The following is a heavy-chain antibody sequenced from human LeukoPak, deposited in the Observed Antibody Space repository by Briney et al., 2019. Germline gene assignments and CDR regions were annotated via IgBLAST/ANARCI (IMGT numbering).Heavy chain of an antibody. CDR2: IKQDGSVI. Sequence: GGSLRLSCAASGFNFSRYWMTWVRQAPGEGLEFVANIKQDGSVINYVDSVKGRFTISRDNAKNSVHLQMNSPRVEDTAVYYCAKDRGWTTFDSWGQGTLVAVSS. V-gene: IGHV3-7*01. CDR1: GFNFSRYW. CDR3: AKDRGWTTFDS. J-gene: IGHJ4*02. D-gene: IGHD3-10*01.